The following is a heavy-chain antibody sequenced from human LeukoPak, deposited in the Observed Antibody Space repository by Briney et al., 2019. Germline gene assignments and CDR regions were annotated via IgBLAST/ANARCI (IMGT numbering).Heavy chain of an antibody. Sequence: SVKVSCKASGGTFSSYAISWVRQAPGQGLEGMGGIIPIFGTANYAQKFQGRVTITADESTSTAYMELSSLRSEDTAVYYCARVYSIIPSYGMDVWGQGTTVTVSS. J-gene: IGHJ6*02. CDR1: GGTFSSYA. CDR2: IIPIFGTA. D-gene: IGHD3-16*01. V-gene: IGHV1-69*13. CDR3: ARVYSIIPSYGMDV.